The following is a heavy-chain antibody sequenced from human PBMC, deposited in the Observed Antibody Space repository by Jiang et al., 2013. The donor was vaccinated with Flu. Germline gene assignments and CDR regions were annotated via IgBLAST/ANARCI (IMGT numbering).Heavy chain of an antibody. J-gene: IGHJ6*02. CDR3: ARAGYLRRDGYKDSFYYYYGMDV. Sequence: EVKKPGASVKVSCKASGYTFTSYDINWVRQATGQGLEWMGWMNPNSGNTGYAQKFQGRVTMTRNTSISTAYMELSSLRSEDTAVYYCARAGYLRRDGYKDSFYYYYGMDVWGQGTTVTVSS. CDR2: MNPNSGNT. CDR1: GYTFTSYD. D-gene: IGHD5-24*01. V-gene: IGHV1-8*01.